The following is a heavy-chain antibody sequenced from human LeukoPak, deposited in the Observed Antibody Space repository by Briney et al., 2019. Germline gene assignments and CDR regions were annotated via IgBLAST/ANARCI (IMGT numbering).Heavy chain of an antibody. D-gene: IGHD5-18*01. CDR1: GYTLTELS. V-gene: IGHV1-24*01. CDR2: FDPEDGET. Sequence: ASVKVSCKVSGYTLTELSMHWVRQAPGKGLEWMGGFDPEDGETIYAQKFQGRVTMTEDTSTDTAYMELSSLGSEDTAVYYCATRLRGYSYGQNYFDYWGQGTLVTVSS. CDR3: ATRLRGYSYGQNYFDY. J-gene: IGHJ4*02.